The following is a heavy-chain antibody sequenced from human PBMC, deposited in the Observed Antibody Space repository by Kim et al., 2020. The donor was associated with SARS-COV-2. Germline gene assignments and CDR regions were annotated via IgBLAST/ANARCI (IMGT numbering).Heavy chain of an antibody. D-gene: IGHD3-3*01. CDR3: ARPFSGGLFDY. V-gene: IGHV4-39*01. J-gene: IGHJ4*02. CDR2: T. Sequence: TYYTPSLKSRVTISVDTSKNQFSLKLSSVTAADTAVYYCARPFSGGLFDYWGQGTLVTVSS.